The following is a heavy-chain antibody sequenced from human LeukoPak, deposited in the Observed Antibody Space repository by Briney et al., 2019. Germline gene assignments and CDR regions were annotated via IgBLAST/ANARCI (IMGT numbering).Heavy chain of an antibody. CDR2: ISRTTGTT. CDR1: GFTFSDNA. Sequence: GGSLRLSCAASGFTFSDNAMSWVCQAPGKGLEWVSTISRTTGTTYYADSVKGRFTISRDNSKNTVSLQVNSLRAEDTAVYYCAKGSHFANCGQGTLVTVSS. CDR3: AKGSHFAN. V-gene: IGHV3-23*01. J-gene: IGHJ4*02.